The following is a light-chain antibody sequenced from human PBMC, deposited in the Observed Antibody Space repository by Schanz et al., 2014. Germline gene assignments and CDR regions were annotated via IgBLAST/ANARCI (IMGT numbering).Light chain of an antibody. Sequence: QSALTQPASVSGSPGQSITISCIGTSGDVGGCNFVSWYQQHPGKAPKLMIFDVSNRPSGVSNRFSGSKSGNTASLTISGLQADDEADYYCSSSTSTSTYVFGTGTKVTVL. CDR2: DVS. V-gene: IGLV2-14*03. CDR1: SGDVGGCNF. J-gene: IGLJ1*01. CDR3: SSSTSTSTYV.